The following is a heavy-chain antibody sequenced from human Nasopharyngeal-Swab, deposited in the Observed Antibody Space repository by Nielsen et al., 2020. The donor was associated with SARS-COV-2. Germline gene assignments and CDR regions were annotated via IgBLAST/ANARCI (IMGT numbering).Heavy chain of an antibody. CDR1: GGTFSSYA. V-gene: IGHV1-69*13. D-gene: IGHD3-22*01. Sequence: SVKVSCKASGGTFSSYAISWVRQAPGQGLEWMGGIIPIFGTANYAQKFQGRVTITADESTSTAYMELSSLRSEDTAVYYCARDRPDDSSGYYYVDYYYGMDVWGQGTTVTVSS. CDR2: IIPIFGTA. CDR3: ARDRPDDSSGYYYVDYYYGMDV. J-gene: IGHJ6*02.